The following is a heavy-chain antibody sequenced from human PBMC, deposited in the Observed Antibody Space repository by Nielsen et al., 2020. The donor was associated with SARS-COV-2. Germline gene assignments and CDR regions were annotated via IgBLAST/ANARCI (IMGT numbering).Heavy chain of an antibody. CDR2: ISYDGSNK. CDR3: AGELLLESDI. J-gene: IGHJ3*02. V-gene: IGHV3-30-3*01. CDR1: GFTFSSYA. Sequence: GESLKISCAASGFTFSSYAMHWVRQAPGKGLEWVAVISYDGSNKYYADSVKGRFTISRDNSKNTLYLQMNSLRAEDTAVYYCAGELLLESDIWGQGTMVTVSS. D-gene: IGHD2-15*01.